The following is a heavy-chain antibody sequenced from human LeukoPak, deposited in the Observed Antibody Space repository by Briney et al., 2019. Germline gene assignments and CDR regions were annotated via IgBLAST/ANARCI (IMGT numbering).Heavy chain of an antibody. J-gene: IGHJ4*02. V-gene: IGHV4-34*01. CDR2: ISHRGST. CDR3: ARGDYFDY. Sequence: SETLSLTCAVYGGSFSGYYWSWIRQPPGKGLEWIGEISHRGSTKYNPSLKSRVTISVDTSKNQFSLKLSSVTAADTAVYYCARGDYFDYWGQGTLVTVSS. CDR1: GGSFSGYY.